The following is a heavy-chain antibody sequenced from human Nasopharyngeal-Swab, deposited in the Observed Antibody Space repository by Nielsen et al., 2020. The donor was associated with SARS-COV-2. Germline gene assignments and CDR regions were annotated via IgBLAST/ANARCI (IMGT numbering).Heavy chain of an antibody. CDR3: AKDNDPYYYDSSGYAFDI. Sequence: WIRESRGKGLEWVSGISWNSGSTGYADSVKGRFTISRDNAKNSLYLQMNSLRAEDTALYYCAKDNDPYYYDSSGYAFDIWGQGTIVTVSS. D-gene: IGHD3-22*01. CDR2: ISWNSGST. V-gene: IGHV3-9*01. J-gene: IGHJ3*02.